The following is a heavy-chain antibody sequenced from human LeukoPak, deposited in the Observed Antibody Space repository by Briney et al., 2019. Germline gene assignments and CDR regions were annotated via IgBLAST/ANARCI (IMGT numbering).Heavy chain of an antibody. CDR2: ISSSSSTI. J-gene: IGHJ2*01. Sequence: GGSLRLSCAASGFTFSSYNMKWVRQAPGKGLEWISYISSSSSTIFYADSVKGRFTISRDNTKNSLSLQMSSLRDEDTAVYYCARGGCSGGSCYYWYFDLWGRGTLVTVSS. D-gene: IGHD2-15*01. V-gene: IGHV3-48*02. CDR3: ARGGCSGGSCYYWYFDL. CDR1: GFTFSSYN.